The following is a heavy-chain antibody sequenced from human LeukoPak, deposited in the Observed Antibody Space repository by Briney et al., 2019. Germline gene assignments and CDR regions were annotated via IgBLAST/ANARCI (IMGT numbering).Heavy chain of an antibody. J-gene: IGHJ4*02. D-gene: IGHD2-21*02. V-gene: IGHV4-34*01. CDR2: INHSGST. CDR1: GGSFSAYY. Sequence: SETLSLTCAVYGGSFSAYYWNWIRRPPGKGLEWIGEINHSGSTKYDPSLKSRVTISVDTSKNQFSLKLSSVTAADTAVYYCACGDYYFDYWGQGTLVTVSS. CDR3: ACGDYYFDY.